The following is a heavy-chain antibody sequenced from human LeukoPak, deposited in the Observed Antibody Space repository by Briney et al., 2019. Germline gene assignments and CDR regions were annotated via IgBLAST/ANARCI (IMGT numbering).Heavy chain of an antibody. J-gene: IGHJ5*02. Sequence: PSETLSLTCAVYGGSFSGYYWSWIRQPPGKGLEWIGEINHSGSTNYNPSLKSRVTISVDTSKNQFSLKLSSVTAADTAVYYCARHVVPAAIPWFDPWGQGTLVTVSS. D-gene: IGHD2-2*02. CDR3: ARHVVPAAIPWFDP. CDR1: GGSFSGYY. V-gene: IGHV4-34*01. CDR2: INHSGST.